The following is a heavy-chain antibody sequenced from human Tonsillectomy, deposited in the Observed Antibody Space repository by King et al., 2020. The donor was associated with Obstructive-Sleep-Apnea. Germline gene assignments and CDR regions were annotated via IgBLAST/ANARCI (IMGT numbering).Heavy chain of an antibody. D-gene: IGHD2-2*03. Sequence: VQLVESGGALVQPGGSLRLSCAASGFTFSSYNMHWVRQAPGKGLEWGSYIGSRGTTIYYADSVKGRFTISRDNAKNSLYLQMNSLRAEDTAVYYFAGCWTLLDNAAKFAFWGQGTLVTVSS. CDR2: IGSRGTTI. V-gene: IGHV3-48*04. CDR3: AGCWTLLDNAAKFAF. J-gene: IGHJ4*02. CDR1: GFTFSSYN.